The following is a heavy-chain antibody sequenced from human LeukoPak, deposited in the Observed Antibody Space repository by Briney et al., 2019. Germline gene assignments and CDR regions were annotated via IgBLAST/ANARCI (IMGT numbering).Heavy chain of an antibody. CDR1: GFTSSSYA. CDR2: TSYDGSNK. D-gene: IGHD3-10*01. CDR3: ARDRHGVRGVISENFDY. J-gene: IGHJ4*02. Sequence: GGSLRLSCAASGFTSSSYAVRWVRPAPGKGLGWVAATSYDGSNKYYTDSVKGRFTISRDNSKNTLYLQMNSLRAEDTAVYYCARDRHGVRGVISENFDYWGQGTLVTVSS. V-gene: IGHV3-30-3*01.